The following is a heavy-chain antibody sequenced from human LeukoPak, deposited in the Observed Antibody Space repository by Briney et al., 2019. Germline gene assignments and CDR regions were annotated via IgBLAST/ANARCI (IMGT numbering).Heavy chain of an antibody. CDR2: IYYSGST. D-gene: IGHD6-13*01. V-gene: IGHV4-59*01. CDR3: ARGGKFYSSLEGGWFDP. J-gene: IGHJ5*02. Sequence: PSETLSLTCTVSGGSISSYYWSWIRQPPGKGLEWIGYIYYSGSTNYNPSLKSRVTISVDTSKNQFSLKLSSVTAADTAVYYCARGGKFYSSLEGGWFDPWGQGTLVTVSS. CDR1: GGSISSYY.